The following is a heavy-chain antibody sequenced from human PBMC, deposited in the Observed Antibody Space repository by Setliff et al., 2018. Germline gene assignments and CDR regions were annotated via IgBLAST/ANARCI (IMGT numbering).Heavy chain of an antibody. V-gene: IGHV4-59*01. D-gene: IGHD3-22*01. Sequence: PSETLSLTCTVSGGGSINNYYWSWVRQSPGKGLEWIGFVHFGGDTNYNPSLKSRVTMSADTSNNQFSLNLRSVTAADSAVYYCAKEDYSDSSGYYYETPWFDPWGQGTLVTVSS. CDR3: AKEDYSDSSGYYYETPWFDP. CDR1: GGGSINNYY. CDR2: VHFGGDT. J-gene: IGHJ5*02.